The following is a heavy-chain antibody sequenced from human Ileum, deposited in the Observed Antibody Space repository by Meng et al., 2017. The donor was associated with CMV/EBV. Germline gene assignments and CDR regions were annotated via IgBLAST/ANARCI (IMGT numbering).Heavy chain of an antibody. CDR1: GGSISTYC. J-gene: IGHJ5*02. CDR3: ARRVREVRERSWENWLTP. V-gene: IGHV4-4*07. Sequence: HLQGSGPGLVSPSDTLSLICTVSGGSISTYCWNWIRQSAGKRLEWIGRICGTGTIQYNPSFKSRLTLSLDTSKSQFSLRLTSVTAADTAVYFCARRVREVRERSWENWLTPWGQGILVTVSS. D-gene: IGHD3-10*01. CDR2: ICGTGTI.